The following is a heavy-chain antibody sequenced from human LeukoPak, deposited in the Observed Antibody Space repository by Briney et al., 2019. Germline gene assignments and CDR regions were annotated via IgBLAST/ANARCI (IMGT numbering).Heavy chain of an antibody. Sequence: SETLSLTCTVSGGSISSYYWSWIRQPPGKGLEWIGYIYTSGSTNYNPSLKSRVTISVDTSKNQFSLKLSSVTAADTAVYYCARLDSSGYLNENYFDYWGQGTXVTVSS. D-gene: IGHD3-22*01. CDR3: ARLDSSGYLNENYFDY. J-gene: IGHJ4*02. CDR2: IYTSGST. CDR1: GGSISSYY. V-gene: IGHV4-4*09.